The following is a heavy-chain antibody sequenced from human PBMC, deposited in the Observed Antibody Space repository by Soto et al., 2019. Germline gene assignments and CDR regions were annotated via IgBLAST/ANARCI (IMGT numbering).Heavy chain of an antibody. CDR1: GGSISSYY. CDR3: ARRTINFDF. D-gene: IGHD2-21*01. Sequence: SETLSLTCTVSGGSISSYYLSWIRQPPGKGLEWIGHIYYTGNTNYNPSLKSRVTISVEMSKNQFSLDLYSVTAADTAVYYCARRTINFDFWGQGALVTVSS. V-gene: IGHV4-59*01. CDR2: IYYTGNT. J-gene: IGHJ4*02.